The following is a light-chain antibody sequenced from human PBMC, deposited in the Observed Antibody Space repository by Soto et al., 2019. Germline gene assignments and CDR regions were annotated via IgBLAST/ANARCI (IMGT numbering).Light chain of an antibody. CDR2: GAS. V-gene: IGKV3-15*01. CDR1: QSVFSY. J-gene: IGKJ5*01. Sequence: EIVMTQSPATLSVSPGERATLSCRASQSVFSYLAWYQQKPGQAPRLLLYGASTRATGIPARFSGSGSGTEFTLTISSLQSEDFAVYYCQHYNNWPITFGQGTRLEIK. CDR3: QHYNNWPIT.